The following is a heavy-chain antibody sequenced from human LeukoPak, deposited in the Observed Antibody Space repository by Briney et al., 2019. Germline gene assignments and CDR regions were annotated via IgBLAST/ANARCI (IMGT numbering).Heavy chain of an antibody. CDR2: IWYDGSNK. J-gene: IGHJ4*02. D-gene: IGHD3-10*01. V-gene: IGHV3-33*01. CDR3: ATHKTELLWFGELPYDY. Sequence: GRSLRLSCAASGFTFSSYGMHWVRQAPGKGLEWVAVIWYDGSNKYYADSVKGRFTISRDNSKNTLYLQMNSLRAEDTAVYYCATHKTELLWFGELPYDYWGQGTLVTVSS. CDR1: GFTFSSYG.